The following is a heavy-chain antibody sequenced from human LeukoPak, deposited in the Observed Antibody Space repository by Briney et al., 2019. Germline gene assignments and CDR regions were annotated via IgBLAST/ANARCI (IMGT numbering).Heavy chain of an antibody. Sequence: GGSLRLSCAASGFTFSSYSMNWVRPAPGGGLEWVSSISSGGSYIYYVDSVKGRFTISRDNAKNSLYLQMNSLRAEDTAVYYCARDPPRYYYDSSGSLDYWGQGTLVTVSS. J-gene: IGHJ4*02. D-gene: IGHD3-22*01. CDR1: GFTFSSYS. CDR2: ISSGGSYI. V-gene: IGHV3-21*01. CDR3: ARDPPRYYYDSSGSLDY.